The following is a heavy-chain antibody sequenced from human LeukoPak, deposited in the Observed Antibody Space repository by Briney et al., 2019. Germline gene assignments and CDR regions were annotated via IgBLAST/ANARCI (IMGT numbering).Heavy chain of an antibody. V-gene: IGHV1-2*02. CDR1: GYTFIGYY. CDR2: INPKSGGT. J-gene: IGHJ4*02. CDR3: AMVTAIPYFDY. Sequence: ASVKVSCTASGYTFIGYYMHCGRHTPGRRRERMVWINPKSGGTNYAQKFQGRVTMTRDTSISTAYMEVSRLRSDDTAMYYCAMVTAIPYFDYWGQGTLVTVSS. D-gene: IGHD2-21*02.